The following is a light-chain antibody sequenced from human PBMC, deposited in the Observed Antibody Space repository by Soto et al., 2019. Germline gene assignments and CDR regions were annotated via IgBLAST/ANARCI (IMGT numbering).Light chain of an antibody. V-gene: IGLV1-51*01. CDR1: SSNIGNNY. CDR3: GTWDSSLSVSVV. Sequence: SVLTQPPSVSAAPGQKVTISCSGSSSNIGNNYVSWYQQLPGTAPKLLIYDNNKRPSGIPDRFSGSKSGTSATLGITGLQTGDEADYYCGTWDSSLSVSVVFGGGTKLTVL. J-gene: IGLJ2*01. CDR2: DNN.